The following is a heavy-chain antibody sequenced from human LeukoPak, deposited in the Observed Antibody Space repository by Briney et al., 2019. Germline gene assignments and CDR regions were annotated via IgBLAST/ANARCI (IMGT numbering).Heavy chain of an antibody. CDR3: ARAYGSGYDSNWFDP. CDR1: GGSISSYY. D-gene: IGHD5-12*01. Sequence: SETLSLTCTVSGGSISSYYWSWIRQPPGKGLEWIGYIYYSGSTNYNPSLKSRVTISVDTSKNQFSLKLSSVTAADTAVYYCARAYGSGYDSNWFDPWGQGTLVTVSS. V-gene: IGHV4-59*08. J-gene: IGHJ5*02. CDR2: IYYSGST.